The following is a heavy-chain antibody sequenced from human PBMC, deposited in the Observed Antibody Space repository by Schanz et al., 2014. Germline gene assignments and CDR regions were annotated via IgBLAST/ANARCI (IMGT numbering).Heavy chain of an antibody. CDR1: GYTFISYG. CDR3: ARAKRFGDMDV. CDR2: INAGTGNT. J-gene: IGHJ6*02. D-gene: IGHD3-10*01. Sequence: QVQLVQSGAEVKKPGASVKVSCKASGYTFISYGIKWVRQAPGQRLEWMGWINAGTGNTEYSQKFQGRVTLTTDTSTSTAYMELRNLRSDDTAVYYCARAKRFGDMDVWGQGTTVTVSS. V-gene: IGHV1-18*01.